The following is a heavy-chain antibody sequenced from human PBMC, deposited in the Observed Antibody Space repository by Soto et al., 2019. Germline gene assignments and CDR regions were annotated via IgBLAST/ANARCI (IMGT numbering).Heavy chain of an antibody. D-gene: IGHD3-3*01. CDR2: ISSSSSTI. Sequence: GGSLRLSCAASGFTFSSYSMNWVRQAPGKGLEWVSYISSSSSTIYYADSVKGRFTISRDNAKNSLYLQMNSLRAEDTAVYYCARDSGDFWSGYSNDYWGQGTLVTVSS. V-gene: IGHV3-48*01. J-gene: IGHJ4*02. CDR1: GFTFSSYS. CDR3: ARDSGDFWSGYSNDY.